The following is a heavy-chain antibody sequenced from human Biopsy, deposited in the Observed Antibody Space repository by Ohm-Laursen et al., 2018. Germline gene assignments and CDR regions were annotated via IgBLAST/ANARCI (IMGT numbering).Heavy chain of an antibody. CDR1: GGTFSNYG. CDR2: NIPILGTG. J-gene: IGHJ1*01. Sequence: SSVKVSCKVPGGTFSNYGVNWVRQAPGQGLEWLGGNIPILGTGNYAQKFQDRVTVAADTSTSTATMELRSLRSDDTAVYYCATKLTGYFHHWGQGTLVIVSS. D-gene: IGHD3-9*01. CDR3: ATKLTGYFHH. V-gene: IGHV1-69*06.